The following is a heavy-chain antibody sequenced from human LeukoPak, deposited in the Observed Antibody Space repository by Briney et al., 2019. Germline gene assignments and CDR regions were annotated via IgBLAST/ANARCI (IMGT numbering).Heavy chain of an antibody. CDR1: GFTFSSYA. CDR3: AKNSGVMVTSFDY. Sequence: GGSLRLSCAASGFTFSSYAMNWVRQAPGKGLEWVSVISGSGGSTYYADSVKGRFTISRDNSKNTLYLHMNSLRVEDTAVFYCAKNSGVMVTSFDYWGQGTLVTVSS. CDR2: ISGSGGST. J-gene: IGHJ4*02. V-gene: IGHV3-23*01. D-gene: IGHD3-16*01.